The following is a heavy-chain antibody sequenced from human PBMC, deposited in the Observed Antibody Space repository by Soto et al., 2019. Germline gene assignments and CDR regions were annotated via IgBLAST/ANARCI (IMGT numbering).Heavy chain of an antibody. CDR3: VRDSSDIVVVPAAIEGVRGP. J-gene: IGHJ5*02. CDR2: ISSSGTST. V-gene: IGHV3-11*06. Sequence: PGGSLRLSCSASGFTFSDYYMSWIRQAPGKGLEWVSYISSSGTSTRYADSVKGRFTISRDNAKNSLYLQMNSLRAEDTAVYYCVRDSSDIVVVPAAIEGVRGPWGQGTLVTVSS. CDR1: GFTFSDYY. D-gene: IGHD2-2*02.